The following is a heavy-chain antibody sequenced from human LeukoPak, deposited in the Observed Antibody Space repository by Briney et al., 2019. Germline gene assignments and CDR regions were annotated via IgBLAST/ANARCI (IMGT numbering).Heavy chain of an antibody. D-gene: IGHD3-10*01. V-gene: IGHV3-7*01. CDR1: GFTFSSYW. CDR3: ARESLWFGELSRGAIDY. Sequence: GGSLRLSCAASGFTFSSYWLSWVRQAPGKGLEWVANIKHDGSEKYYVDSVKGRFTISRDNAKNSLYLQMNSLRAEDTAVYYCARESLWFGELSRGAIDYWGQGTLVTVSS. J-gene: IGHJ4*02. CDR2: IKHDGSEK.